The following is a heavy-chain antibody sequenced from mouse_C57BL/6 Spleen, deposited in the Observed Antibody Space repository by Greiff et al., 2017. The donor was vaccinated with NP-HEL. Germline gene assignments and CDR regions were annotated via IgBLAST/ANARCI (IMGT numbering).Heavy chain of an antibody. V-gene: IGHV1-80*01. CDR3: AREGAYPKPYFDY. CDR2: IYPGDGDT. Sequence: VKLVESGAELVKPGASVKISCKASGYAFSSYWMNWVKQRPGKGLEWIGQIYPGDGDTNYNGKFKGKATLTADKSSSTAYMQLSSLTSEDSAVYFCAREGAYPKPYFDYWGQGTTLTVSS. D-gene: IGHD2-10*01. J-gene: IGHJ2*01. CDR1: GYAFSSYW.